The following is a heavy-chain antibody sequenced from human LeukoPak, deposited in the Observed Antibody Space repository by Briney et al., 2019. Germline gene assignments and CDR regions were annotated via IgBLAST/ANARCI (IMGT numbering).Heavy chain of an antibody. CDR2: IYYSGST. J-gene: IGHJ5*02. CDR1: GGSISSSSYY. Sequence: SETLSLTCTVSGGSISSSSYYWGWIRQPPGKGLEWIGSIYYSGSTYYNPSLKSRVTMSVDTSKNQFSLKLSSVTAADTAVYYCARVLYSSGWYRRDNWFDPWGQGTLVTVSS. D-gene: IGHD6-19*01. V-gene: IGHV4-39*07. CDR3: ARVLYSSGWYRRDNWFDP.